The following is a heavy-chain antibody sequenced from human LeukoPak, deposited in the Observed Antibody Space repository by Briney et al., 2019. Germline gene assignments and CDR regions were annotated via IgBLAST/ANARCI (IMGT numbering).Heavy chain of an antibody. V-gene: IGHV3-23*01. Sequence: PGGSLRLSCAASGFTFSRNAMAWVRQAPGKGLEWVAGIGSDDNTHYAESVRGRFTISRDISKNTASLQMSSLRAEDTAVYYCAKDILRWSFDSWGQGILVTVSS. CDR2: IGSDDNT. CDR1: GFTFSRNA. D-gene: IGHD2-21*01. J-gene: IGHJ4*02. CDR3: AKDILRWSFDS.